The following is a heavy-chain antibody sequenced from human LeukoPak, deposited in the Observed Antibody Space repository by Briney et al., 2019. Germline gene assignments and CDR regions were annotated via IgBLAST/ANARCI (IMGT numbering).Heavy chain of an antibody. V-gene: IGHV3-53*01. Sequence: GGSLRLSCAASGFTVSSNYMSWVRQAPGKGLERGSVIYSGGSTYHADSVKGRFTISRDNSKNTLYLQMNSLRAEDMAVYYCAKDRADVVPTMVLDYWGQGILVTVSS. D-gene: IGHD5-12*01. CDR3: AKDRADVVPTMVLDY. J-gene: IGHJ4*02. CDR1: GFTVSSNY. CDR2: IYSGGST.